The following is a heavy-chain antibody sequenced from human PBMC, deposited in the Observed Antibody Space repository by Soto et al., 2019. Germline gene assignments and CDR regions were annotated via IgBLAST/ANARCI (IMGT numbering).Heavy chain of an antibody. CDR1: GGTFSSYA. D-gene: IGHD1-1*01. CDR2: IIPIFGTA. Sequence: QVQLMQSGAEVKKPGSSVKVSCKASGGTFSSYAISWVRQAPGQGLEWMGGIIPIFGTANYAQKFQSRVTITADESTSTAYMELSSLRSEDTAVYYCARARVEGSKAGTKVLVFDYWGQGTLVTVSS. V-gene: IGHV1-69*01. CDR3: ARARVEGSKAGTKVLVFDY. J-gene: IGHJ4*02.